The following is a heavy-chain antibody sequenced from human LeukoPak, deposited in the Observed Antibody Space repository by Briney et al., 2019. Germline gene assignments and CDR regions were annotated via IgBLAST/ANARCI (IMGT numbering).Heavy chain of an antibody. CDR2: ISSSSSTI. Sequence: PGRSLRLSCAASGFTFSSYSMNWVRQAPGKGLEWGSYISSSSSTIYYADSVKGRFTISGDNAKNSLYLQMNSLRAEDTAVYYCATNRVPETTYCSSTSCYVMKFDPWGQGTLVTVSS. CDR1: GFTFSSYS. V-gene: IGHV3-48*01. CDR3: ATNRVPETTYCSSTSCYVMKFDP. D-gene: IGHD2-2*01. J-gene: IGHJ5*02.